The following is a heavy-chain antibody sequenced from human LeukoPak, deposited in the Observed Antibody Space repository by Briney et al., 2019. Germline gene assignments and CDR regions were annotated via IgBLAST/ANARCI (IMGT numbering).Heavy chain of an antibody. Sequence: PGRSLRLSCAASGFTFSSYGMHWVRQAPGKGLEWVAVISYDGSNKYYADSVKGRFTISRDNSKNTLYLQMNSLRAEDTAVYYCAKDLGYCSGGSCYPGSFDYWGQGTLVTVSS. CDR1: GFTFSSYG. CDR3: AKDLGYCSGGSCYPGSFDY. V-gene: IGHV3-30*18. D-gene: IGHD2-15*01. J-gene: IGHJ4*02. CDR2: ISYDGSNK.